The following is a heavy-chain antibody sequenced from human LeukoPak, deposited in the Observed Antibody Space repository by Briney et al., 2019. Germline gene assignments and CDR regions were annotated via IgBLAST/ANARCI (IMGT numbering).Heavy chain of an antibody. CDR1: GYTFTGYY. V-gene: IGHV1-2*02. D-gene: IGHD6-19*01. CDR3: AREYSSGLNWFDP. Sequence: GASVKVSCKASGYTFTGYYMHWVRQAPGQGLEWMGWINPNSGGTNYAQKFQSRVTMTRDTSISTAYMELSRLRSDDTAVYYCAREYSSGLNWFDPWGQGTLVTVSS. CDR2: INPNSGGT. J-gene: IGHJ5*02.